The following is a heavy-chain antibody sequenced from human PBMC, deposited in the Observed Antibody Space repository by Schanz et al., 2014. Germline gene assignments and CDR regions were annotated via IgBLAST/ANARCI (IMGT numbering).Heavy chain of an antibody. CDR2: MNPNSGNP. J-gene: IGHJ6*03. CDR1: GYTFTGHH. D-gene: IGHD6-19*01. CDR3: ARLGTGMAVAGSVIDSYYYYMDV. Sequence: QVQLVQSGAEVKKPGASVKVSCKASGYTFTGHHMHWVRQAPGQGLEWLGWMNPNSGNPGYAQKFQGRVTMTRNTSISTAYMELSSLRSEDTAVYYCARLGTGMAVAGSVIDSYYYYMDVWAKGPRSPSP. V-gene: IGHV1-8*02.